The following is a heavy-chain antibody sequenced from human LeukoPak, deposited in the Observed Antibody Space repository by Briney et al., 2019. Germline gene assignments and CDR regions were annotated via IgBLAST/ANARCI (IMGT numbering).Heavy chain of an antibody. Sequence: ASVRVSCKASGGTFSSYAISWVRQAPGQGLEWMGAIIPIFGTANYAQKIQGRVTITADESTSTAYMELSSLGSEDTAVYYCARGRPYYGSGSYYPGWWFDPWGQGTLVTVSS. CDR3: ARGRPYYGSGSYYPGWWFDP. CDR1: GGTFSSYA. D-gene: IGHD3-10*01. CDR2: IIPIFGTA. V-gene: IGHV1-69*13. J-gene: IGHJ5*02.